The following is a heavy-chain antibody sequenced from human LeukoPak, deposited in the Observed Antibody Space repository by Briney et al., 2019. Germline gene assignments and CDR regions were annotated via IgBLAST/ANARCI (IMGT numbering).Heavy chain of an antibody. CDR3: AKRGTYPSGWFDP. CDR1: GFTFSSYA. J-gene: IGHJ5*02. V-gene: IGHV3-23*01. Sequence: PGRSLRLSCAASGFTFSSYAMSWVRQAPGKGLEWVSAIGAGGVRTYYADSVKGRFNISRDNSKNTLYLQMNSLRAEDTAVYYCAKRGTYPSGWFDPWGQGTLVTVSS. D-gene: IGHD1-26*01. CDR2: IGAGGVRT.